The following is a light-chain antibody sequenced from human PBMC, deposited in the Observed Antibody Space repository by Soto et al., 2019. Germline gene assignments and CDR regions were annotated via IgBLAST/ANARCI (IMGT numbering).Light chain of an antibody. CDR3: HQYNNWPWT. J-gene: IGKJ1*01. CDR2: AAS. Sequence: TVMTQSPVTLSVSPGNTATLSCRASQRVSRHLAWYQQKPGQAPRLLIYAASTRATGIPVRFSGSGSETEFTLTIRSLQYEDSALYYCHQYNNWPWTFGQATKVDIK. CDR1: QRVSRH. V-gene: IGKV3-15*01.